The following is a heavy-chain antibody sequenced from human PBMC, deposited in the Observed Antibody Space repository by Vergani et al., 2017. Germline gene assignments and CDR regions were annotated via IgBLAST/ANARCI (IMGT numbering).Heavy chain of an antibody. D-gene: IGHD6-19*01. J-gene: IGHJ5*02. Sequence: QLQLQESGPGLVKPSATLSLTCSVSGASIRSSNYYWGWIRQPPGKGLEWIASIYYSGSTYYNPSLKSRVTISVDTSKNQFSRKLSSVTAADTAVYFCAGHSTVEWLVKLGWIDPWGQGILVTVSS. V-gene: IGHV4-39*01. CDR2: IYYSGST. CDR1: GASIRSSNYY. CDR3: AGHSTVEWLVKLGWIDP.